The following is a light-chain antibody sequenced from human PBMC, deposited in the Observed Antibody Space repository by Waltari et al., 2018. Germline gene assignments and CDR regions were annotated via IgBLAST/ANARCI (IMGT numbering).Light chain of an antibody. CDR2: GAS. V-gene: IGKV3-15*01. CDR1: QTVSHS. J-gene: IGKJ1*01. Sequence: EIVMTQSPVTLSVSPGESAALSCRASQTVSHSLAWYQQKPGQAPRLLIYGASTRANGIPARFSGGGSETEFTLIISNLQSEDVAIYYCQQYNNWPKTFGQGTRVEFK. CDR3: QQYNNWPKT.